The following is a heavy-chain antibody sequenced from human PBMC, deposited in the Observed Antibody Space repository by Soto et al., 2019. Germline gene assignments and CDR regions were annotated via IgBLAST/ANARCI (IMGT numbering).Heavy chain of an antibody. V-gene: IGHV4-59*08. D-gene: IGHD6-13*01. Sequence: TSETLSLTCTVSGGSISSYYWSWIRQPPGKGLEWIGYIYYSGSTNYNPSLKSRVTISVDTSKNQFSLKLSSVTAADTAVYYCARGREIAAAGRSWFDPWGQGTLVTVSS. J-gene: IGHJ5*02. CDR3: ARGREIAAAGRSWFDP. CDR2: IYYSGST. CDR1: GGSISSYY.